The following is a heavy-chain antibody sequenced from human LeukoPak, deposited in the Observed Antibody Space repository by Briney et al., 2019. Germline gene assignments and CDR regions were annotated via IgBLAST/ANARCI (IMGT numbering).Heavy chain of an antibody. V-gene: IGHV3-21*01. CDR2: ISSSSYI. Sequence: GGSLRLSCAASGFTFSGYSMNWVRQAPGKGLEWVSSISSSSYIYYADSVKGRFTISRDNAKNSLYLQMNSLRAEDTAVYYCARDSYDSSGYYGYWGQGTLVTVSS. CDR3: ARDSYDSSGYYGY. D-gene: IGHD3-22*01. CDR1: GFTFSGYS. J-gene: IGHJ4*02.